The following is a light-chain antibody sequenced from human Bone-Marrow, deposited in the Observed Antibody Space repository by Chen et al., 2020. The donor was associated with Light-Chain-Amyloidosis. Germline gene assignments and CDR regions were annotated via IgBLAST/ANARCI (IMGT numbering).Light chain of an antibody. CDR3: SSYTTTSAPLI. J-gene: IGLJ2*01. CDR2: DVT. CDR1: SSDIGGYNY. Sequence: QSALAQPASVSGSPGQSITIPCNGTSSDIGGYNYVFWYQQHPGRAPKLMIYDVTHRPSGVSNLFSGSKSGNTASLTISGLQAEVEADYYCSSYTTTSAPLIFVGGTKLTVL. V-gene: IGLV2-14*03.